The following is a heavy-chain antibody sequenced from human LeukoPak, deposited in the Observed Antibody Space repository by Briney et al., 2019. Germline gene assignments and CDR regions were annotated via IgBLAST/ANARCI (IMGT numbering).Heavy chain of an antibody. CDR2: IGGSGSRT. CDR1: GFTFSNYA. Sequence: GGSLRLSCAASGFTFSNYAMNWVRQPPGKGLEWVSTIGGSGSRTYYADSVKGRFTISRDNSRNTLYLQMNSLTAGDTAVYYCAKDAGYCSGGSCYPYYFDYWGQGTLVTVSS. J-gene: IGHJ4*02. CDR3: AKDAGYCSGGSCYPYYFDY. V-gene: IGHV3-23*01. D-gene: IGHD2-15*01.